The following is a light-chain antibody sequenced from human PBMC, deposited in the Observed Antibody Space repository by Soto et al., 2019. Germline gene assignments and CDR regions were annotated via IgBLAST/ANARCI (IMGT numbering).Light chain of an antibody. V-gene: IGKV3-20*01. J-gene: IGKJ1*01. CDR3: QHYGRSSWT. CDR2: GAS. CDR1: QTVRSSF. Sequence: ELTQSPATLSLARGERVTLSCRASQTVRSSFVAWYQQKPGQAPRLLIYGASTRATGIPDRFSGSGSGTDFTLTISSLQPEDLAVYYCQHYGRSSWTFGQGTKVAIK.